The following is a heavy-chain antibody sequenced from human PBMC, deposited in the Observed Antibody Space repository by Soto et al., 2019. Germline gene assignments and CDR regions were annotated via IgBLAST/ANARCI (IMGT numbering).Heavy chain of an antibody. Sequence: GGSLRLSWAASGFTLSNAWMNWVRHTPGRGLEWVGRIKSRSDGGTPDYGAPVKGGFTISRDDSLNTVYLQMNSLTAEDTGVYYCTTDTRRISVFGVPWDSWGQGTLVTVSS. CDR2: IKSRSDGGTP. CDR1: GFTLSNAW. CDR3: TTDTRRISVFGVPWDS. V-gene: IGHV3-15*01. J-gene: IGHJ4*02. D-gene: IGHD3-3*01.